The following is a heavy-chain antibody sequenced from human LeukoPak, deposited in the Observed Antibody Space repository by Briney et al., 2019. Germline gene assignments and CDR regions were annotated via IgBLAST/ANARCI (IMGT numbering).Heavy chain of an antibody. Sequence: SETLSLTCAVYGGSFSGYYWSWIRQPPGKGLEWIGEINHSGSTNYNPFLKSRVTISVDTSKNQFSLKLSSVTAADTAVYYCARDRALYYDILTGYYTLDAFDIWGQGTMVTVSS. D-gene: IGHD3-9*01. CDR1: GGSFSGYY. CDR3: ARDRALYYDILTGYYTLDAFDI. V-gene: IGHV4-34*01. J-gene: IGHJ3*02. CDR2: INHSGST.